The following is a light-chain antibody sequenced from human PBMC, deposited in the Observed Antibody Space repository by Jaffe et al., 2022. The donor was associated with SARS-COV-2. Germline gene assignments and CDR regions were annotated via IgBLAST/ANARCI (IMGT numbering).Light chain of an antibody. V-gene: IGKV3-20*01. Sequence: EIVLTQSPGTLSLSPGERATLSCRASQTVRSNYVAWYQQKPGQAPRLLIYGASNRATGIPDRFSGSGSGTDFTLTISRLEPEDFAVYYCQHYGGSSNTFGQGTKLEIK. CDR1: QTVRSNY. CDR2: GAS. CDR3: QHYGGSSNT. J-gene: IGKJ2*01.